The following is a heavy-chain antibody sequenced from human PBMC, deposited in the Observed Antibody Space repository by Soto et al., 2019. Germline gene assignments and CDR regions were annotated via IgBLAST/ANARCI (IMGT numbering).Heavy chain of an antibody. D-gene: IGHD2-21*02. CDR1: GGTFSSYA. J-gene: IGHJ6*02. Sequence: QVQLVQSGDEVKKPGSSVKVSCKASGGTFSSYAISWVRQAPGQGLEWMGGIIPIFGTANYEQKFQGRVTITADESTSTAYMELSSLRSEDLAVYYCARDRLVVTAKAPDYYYGMDVWGQGTTVTVSS. CDR3: ARDRLVVTAKAPDYYYGMDV. CDR2: IIPIFGTA. V-gene: IGHV1-69*01.